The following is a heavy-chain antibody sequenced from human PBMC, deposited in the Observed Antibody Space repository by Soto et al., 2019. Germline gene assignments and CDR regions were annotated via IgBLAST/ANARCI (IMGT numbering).Heavy chain of an antibody. D-gene: IGHD3-10*01. CDR1: GGSISSYY. V-gene: IGHV4-59*01. J-gene: IGHJ4*02. Sequence: PSETLSLTCTVAGGSISSYYCSWIRQHPGKGLEWIGYIYYSGSTNYNPSLKSRVTISVDTSKNQFSLKLSSVTAADTAVYYCARGITLDYWGQGTVVTVSS. CDR2: IYYSGST. CDR3: ARGITLDY.